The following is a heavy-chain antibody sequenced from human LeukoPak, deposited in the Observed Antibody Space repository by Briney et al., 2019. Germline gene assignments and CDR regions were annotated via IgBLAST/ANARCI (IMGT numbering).Heavy chain of an antibody. CDR1: GFTLDDYA. CDR2: ISWNSGSI. V-gene: IGHV3-9*01. CDR3: AKDSSSGYYLLTYFDY. D-gene: IGHD3-22*01. J-gene: IGHJ4*02. Sequence: GRSLRLSCAASGFTLDDYAMPWVRQAPGKGLEWVSGISWNSGSIGYADSVKGRFTISRDNAKNSLYLQMNSLRAEDTALYYCAKDSSSGYYLLTYFDYWGQGTLVTVSS.